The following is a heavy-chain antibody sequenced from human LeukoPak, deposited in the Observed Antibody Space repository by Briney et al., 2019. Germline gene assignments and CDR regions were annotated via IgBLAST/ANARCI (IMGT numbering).Heavy chain of an antibody. D-gene: IGHD3-9*01. CDR1: GFTFSSYG. Sequence: PGRSLTLSCAASGFTFSSYGMHWVRQAPGKGLEWVGWINPNSGGTNYAQKFQGRVTMTRDTSISTAYMELSRLRSDDTAVYYCARGPHYDILTPYGMDVWGQGTTVTVSS. V-gene: IGHV1-2*02. J-gene: IGHJ6*02. CDR2: INPNSGGT. CDR3: ARGPHYDILTPYGMDV.